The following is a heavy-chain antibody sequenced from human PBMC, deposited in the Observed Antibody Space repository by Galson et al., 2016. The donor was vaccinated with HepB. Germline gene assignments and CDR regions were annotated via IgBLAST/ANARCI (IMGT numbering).Heavy chain of an antibody. CDR1: GFPFSSYA. D-gene: IGHD2-15*01. CDR3: AKGGVVVLIATPLS. CDR2: IRGSGNNI. Sequence: SLRLSCAASGFPFSSYAMNWVRQRPGKGLEWVAVIRGSGNNIFYADSVKGRFTISRDNSEKTLSLQMSSLRVEKTGVYYCAKGGVVVLIATPLSWGQGTRVTVSS. J-gene: IGHJ4*02. V-gene: IGHV3-23*05.